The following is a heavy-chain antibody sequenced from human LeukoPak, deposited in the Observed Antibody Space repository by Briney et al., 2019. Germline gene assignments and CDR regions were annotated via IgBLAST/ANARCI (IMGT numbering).Heavy chain of an antibody. V-gene: IGHV3-21*04. CDR2: ITSSSSYI. D-gene: IGHD3-10*01. J-gene: IGHJ3*02. CDR1: GFTFSSYT. Sequence: GGSLRLSCAASGFTFSSYTMNWVRQAPGKGLEWVSSITSSSSYIFYADSVKGRFTISRDNAKNSLYLQMNSLRAEDTALYYCSGSNAFDIWGQGTMVTVSS. CDR3: SGSNAFDI.